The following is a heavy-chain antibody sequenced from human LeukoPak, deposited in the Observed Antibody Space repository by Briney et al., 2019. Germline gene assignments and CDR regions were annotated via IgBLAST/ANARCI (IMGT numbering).Heavy chain of an antibody. CDR1: RYTFSTYY. D-gene: IGHD2-2*01. CDR2: INPSGGST. V-gene: IGHV1-46*01. J-gene: IGHJ4*02. CDR3: ARRYCSSTSCYADY. Sequence: ASVKVSCKASRYTFSTYYIHWVRQAPGQGLEWMGIINPSGGSTSYAQKFQGRVTMTRDTSTSTVYMELSSLRSEDTAVYYCARRYCSSTSCYADYWGQGTLVTVSS.